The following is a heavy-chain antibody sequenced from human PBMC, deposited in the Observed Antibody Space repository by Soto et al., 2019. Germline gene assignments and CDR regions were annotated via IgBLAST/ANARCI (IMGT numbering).Heavy chain of an antibody. D-gene: IGHD6-13*01. CDR1: GYSFTSYW. V-gene: IGHV5-51*01. Sequence: GESLQISCQGSGYSFTSYWIGRVRQMPGKCLEWMGIIYPGDSDTRYSPSFQGQATISADKSISTAYLQWSSLKASDTAMYYCARHRYSSSWYFDYWGQGTLVTVSS. CDR2: IYPGDSDT. CDR3: ARHRYSSSWYFDY. J-gene: IGHJ4*02.